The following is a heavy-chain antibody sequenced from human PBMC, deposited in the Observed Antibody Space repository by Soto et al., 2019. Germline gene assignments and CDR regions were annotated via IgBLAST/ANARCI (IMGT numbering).Heavy chain of an antibody. D-gene: IGHD6-6*01. CDR2: IIPIFGTA. V-gene: IGHV1-69*06. J-gene: IGHJ4*02. CDR1: GGTFSSYA. Sequence: ASVKVSCKASGGTFSSYAISWVRQAPGQGLEWMGGIIPIFGTANYAQKFQGRVTITADKSASTAYMELSSLRSEDTAVYYCARAIAAASPMSYYFDYWGQGTLVTVSS. CDR3: ARAIAAASPMSYYFDY.